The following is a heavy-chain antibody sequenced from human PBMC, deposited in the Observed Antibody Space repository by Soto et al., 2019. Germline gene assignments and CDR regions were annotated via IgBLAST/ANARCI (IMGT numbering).Heavy chain of an antibody. Sequence: QLQLRGSGPGLVKPSETLSLTCTVSGGSIATTPYYWGWIRQPPGKGLEWIASTSYSGTTYYNPSLKSRVTISVHTSKNQFSLNLTSVTAADTAMYYCARGMTAAGEAYWGQGALVTVSS. CDR2: TSYSGTT. D-gene: IGHD6-13*01. J-gene: IGHJ4*02. CDR3: ARGMTAAGEAY. V-gene: IGHV4-39*01. CDR1: GGSIATTPYY.